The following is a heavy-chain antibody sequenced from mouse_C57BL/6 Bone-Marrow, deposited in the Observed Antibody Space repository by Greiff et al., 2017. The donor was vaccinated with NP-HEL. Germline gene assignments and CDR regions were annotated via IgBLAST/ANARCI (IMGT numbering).Heavy chain of an antibody. CDR3: TRPVLWLRRRGFAY. CDR1: GFNFQDYY. D-gene: IGHD2-2*01. J-gene: IGHJ3*01. Sequence: EVQLQQSGAELVRPGASVKLSCTASGFNFQDYYMHWVKQRPEQGLEWIGRIDPGDGDTEYDPTFQGKATMTAATSSNAAYLQLSSLTSEDAAVYYCTRPVLWLRRRGFAYWGQGTRVTVSA. V-gene: IGHV14-1*01. CDR2: IDPGDGDT.